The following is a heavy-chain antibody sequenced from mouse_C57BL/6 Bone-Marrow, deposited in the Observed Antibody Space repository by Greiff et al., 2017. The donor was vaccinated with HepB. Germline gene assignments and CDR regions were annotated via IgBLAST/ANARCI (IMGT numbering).Heavy chain of an antibody. V-gene: IGHV5-17*01. CDR1: GFTFSDYG. Sequence: EVQLVESGGGLVKPGGSLKLSCAASGFTFSDYGMHWVRQAPEKGLEWVAYISSGSSTIYYADTVKGRFTISSDNAKNTLFLQMTSLRSEDTAMYYCARRDGDVPVNFDYWGQGTTLTVSS. CDR3: ARRDGDVPVNFDY. D-gene: IGHD2-12*01. CDR2: ISSGSSTI. J-gene: IGHJ2*01.